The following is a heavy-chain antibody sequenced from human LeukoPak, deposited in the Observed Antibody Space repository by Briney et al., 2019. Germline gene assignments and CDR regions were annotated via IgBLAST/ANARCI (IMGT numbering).Heavy chain of an antibody. CDR3: TRDFYSSSWD. V-gene: IGHV3-74*01. J-gene: IGHJ1*01. D-gene: IGHD6-13*01. Sequence: GGSLRLSCAVSGFTFSGYWMNWVRQAPGKGLVWVSRINSDGNDATYADSVKGRFTSSRDNAKKMLFLQITSLRAEDTAVYYCTRDFYSSSWDWGQGTLVTVSS. CDR2: INSDGNDA. CDR1: GFTFSGYW.